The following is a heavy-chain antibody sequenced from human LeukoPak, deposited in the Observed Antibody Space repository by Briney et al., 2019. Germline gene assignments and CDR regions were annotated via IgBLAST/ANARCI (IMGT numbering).Heavy chain of an antibody. Sequence: ASVKVSCKASGYTFTGYYMHWVRQAPGQGLEWMGWINPNSGGTNYAQKFQGRVTMTRDTSINTAYMELSRLRSDDTAVYYCARGDYGDYVLDYWGQGTLVTVSS. V-gene: IGHV1-2*02. J-gene: IGHJ4*02. CDR1: GYTFTGYY. CDR2: INPNSGGT. CDR3: ARGDYGDYVLDY. D-gene: IGHD4-17*01.